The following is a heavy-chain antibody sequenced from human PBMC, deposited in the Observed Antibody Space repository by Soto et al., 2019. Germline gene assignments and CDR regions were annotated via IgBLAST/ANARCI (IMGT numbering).Heavy chain of an antibody. CDR3: AKSLWYAPKGWFDP. CDR1: GFTFSSYA. CDR2: ISGSGGST. D-gene: IGHD2-8*01. V-gene: IGHV3-23*01. Sequence: EVQLLESGGGLVQPGGSLRLSCAASGFTFSSYAMSWVRQAPGKGLEWCAAISGSGGSTYYADSVKGRFTISRDNSKNPLYLQMNSLRAEDTAVYYCAKSLWYAPKGWFDPWGQGNLVTVSS. J-gene: IGHJ5*02.